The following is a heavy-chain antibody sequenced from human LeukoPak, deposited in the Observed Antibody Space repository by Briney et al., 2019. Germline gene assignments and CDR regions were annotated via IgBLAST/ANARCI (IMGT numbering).Heavy chain of an antibody. Sequence: GGSLRLSCAASGFTFSSYEMSWVRQAPGKGLEWVSYISSSGSTIYYADSVKGRFTISRDNAKNSLYLQMNSLRAEDTAVYYCARTVVGATLFDHWGQGTLVTVSS. CDR3: ARTVVGATLFDH. D-gene: IGHD1-26*01. CDR1: GFTFSSYE. J-gene: IGHJ4*02. V-gene: IGHV3-48*03. CDR2: ISSSGSTI.